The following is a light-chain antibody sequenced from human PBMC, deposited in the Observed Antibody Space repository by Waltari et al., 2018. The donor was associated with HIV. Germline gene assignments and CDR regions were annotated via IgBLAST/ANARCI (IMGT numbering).Light chain of an antibody. CDR2: EVS. CDR3: SSYAGSNRSV. Sequence: QSALTQPPSASRSPGPSVTISCTRTSSDVGGYNYVSWYQQHPGKATKLMLYEVSKRPSWVPDRFSGSNSCNTASLTVSWLQAEDEADYYCSSYAGSNRSVFGTGTKVTV. CDR1: SSDVGGYNY. J-gene: IGLJ1*01. V-gene: IGLV2-8*01.